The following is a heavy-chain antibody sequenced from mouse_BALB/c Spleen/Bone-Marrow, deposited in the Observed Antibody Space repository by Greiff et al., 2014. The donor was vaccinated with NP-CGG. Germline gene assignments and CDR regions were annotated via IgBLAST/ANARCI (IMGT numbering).Heavy chain of an antibody. CDR3: ARYATATYWFAY. CDR1: GYTFTSYW. J-gene: IGHJ3*01. V-gene: IGHV1S81*02. D-gene: IGHD1-2*01. Sequence: QVQLKESGAELVKPGASVKLSCKASGYTFTSYWMHWVKQRPGQGLEWIGEINPSNGRTNYNEKFKSRATLTVDKSSSTDYMQLSSLTSEDSAVYYCARYATATYWFAYWGQGTLVTVSA. CDR2: INPSNGRT.